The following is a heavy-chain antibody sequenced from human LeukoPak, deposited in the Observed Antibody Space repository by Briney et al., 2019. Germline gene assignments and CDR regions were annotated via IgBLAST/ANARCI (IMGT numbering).Heavy chain of an antibody. CDR3: AKNSNPYYYDSSGSNWFDP. J-gene: IGHJ5*02. CDR2: IRYDASNK. Sequence: PAGALRLSCAASGVTFSSYCMHWVRQAPGKGREWVAFIRYDASNKYYAYSVKRRFTISRDNSKNTLYLQMNRLRAEDTAVYYFAKNSNPYYYDSSGSNWFDPWGQGTLVTVSS. CDR1: GVTFSSYC. D-gene: IGHD3-22*01. V-gene: IGHV3-30*02.